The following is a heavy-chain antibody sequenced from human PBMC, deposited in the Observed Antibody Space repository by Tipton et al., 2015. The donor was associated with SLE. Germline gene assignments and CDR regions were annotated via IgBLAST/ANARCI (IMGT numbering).Heavy chain of an antibody. CDR2: IYYSGST. V-gene: IGHV4-59*04. J-gene: IGHJ4*02. CDR1: GGSISSYY. Sequence: TLSLTCTVSGGSISSYYWSWIRQPPGKGLEWIGYIYYSGSTYYNPSLKSRVTISVDTSKNQFSLKLSSVTAADTAVYYCAGGSGSGWLDYWGQGTLVTVSS. D-gene: IGHD6-19*01. CDR3: AGGSGSGWLDY.